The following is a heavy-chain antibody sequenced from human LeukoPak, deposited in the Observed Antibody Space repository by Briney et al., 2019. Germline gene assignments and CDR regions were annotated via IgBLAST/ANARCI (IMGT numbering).Heavy chain of an antibody. CDR2: IYSSGST. CDR1: GGSISNGTSY. CDR3: ARGRPAMVTGYYYYYMDV. D-gene: IGHD5-18*01. Sequence: PSETLSLTCTVSGGSISNGTSYWTWIRQPAGKSLEWLGRIYSSGSTNYNPSLKSRVTISADTSKNQFSLNLSSVTAADTAVYYCARGRPAMVTGYYYYYMDVWGKGTTVTVSS. V-gene: IGHV4-61*02. J-gene: IGHJ6*03.